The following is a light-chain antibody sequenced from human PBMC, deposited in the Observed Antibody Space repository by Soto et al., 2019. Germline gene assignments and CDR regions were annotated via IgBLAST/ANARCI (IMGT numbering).Light chain of an antibody. V-gene: IGLV2-11*01. CDR2: DVN. Sequence: QSALTQPRSVSGCPGQSVTISCTGTSSDVGGYNYVSWYQQNPGKAPKLMIYDVNKRPSGVPNRFSASKSDNTASLTISGLQADDEADYYCCSYAGNYTYVFGTGTKVTVL. CDR1: SSDVGGYNY. J-gene: IGLJ1*01. CDR3: CSYAGNYTYV.